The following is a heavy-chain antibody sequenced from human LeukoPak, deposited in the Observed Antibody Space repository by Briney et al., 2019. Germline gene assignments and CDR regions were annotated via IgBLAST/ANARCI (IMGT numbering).Heavy chain of an antibody. CDR2: ISGSGGST. V-gene: IGHV3-23*01. D-gene: IGHD6-19*01. Sequence: GGSLRLSCAASGFTFSSYAMSWVRQAPGKGLEWVSAISGSGGSTYYADSVKGRFTISRDNSKNSLYLQMNSLRAEDTAVYYCARDVSSGPPRAFDYWGQGTLVTVSS. CDR1: GFTFSSYA. J-gene: IGHJ4*02. CDR3: ARDVSSGPPRAFDY.